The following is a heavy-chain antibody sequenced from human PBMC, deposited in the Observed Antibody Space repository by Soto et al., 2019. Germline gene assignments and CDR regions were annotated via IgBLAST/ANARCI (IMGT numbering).Heavy chain of an antibody. Sequence: EVQLVESGGGLIQPGGSLRLSCAATGFTVSSNYMNWVRQAPGKGPEWVSVTYSGGRTYYADSVKGRFTVSRDSSKNTLYLQLNSLRGEDSAVYYCARVVSYYDCAMDVWGKGTTVTVSS. J-gene: IGHJ6*04. CDR3: ARVVSYYDCAMDV. CDR2: TYSGGRT. V-gene: IGHV3-53*01. CDR1: GFTVSSNY.